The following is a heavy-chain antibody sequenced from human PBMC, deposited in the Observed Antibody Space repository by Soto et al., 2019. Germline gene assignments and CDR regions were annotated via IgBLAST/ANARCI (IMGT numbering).Heavy chain of an antibody. D-gene: IGHD2-15*01. V-gene: IGHV3-64*01. CDR1: GFTFTSYA. J-gene: IGHJ4*02. CDR3: ARYQGGIF. CDR2: ITSNGGTT. Sequence: GGSLRLSCGASGFTFTSYAMHWVRQAPGKGLEYVSGITSNGGTTYYASSVKARFIISRDNSKNTLYLQMGSLRAEDTAVYYCARYQGGIFWGQGTLVTVSS.